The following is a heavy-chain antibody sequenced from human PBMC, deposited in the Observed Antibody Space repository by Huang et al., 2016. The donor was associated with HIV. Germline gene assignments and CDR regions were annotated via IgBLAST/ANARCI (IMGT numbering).Heavy chain of an antibody. V-gene: IGHV4-59*11. CDR2: IDDRCST. J-gene: IGHJ4*02. Sequence: QVQLQESGPGLVKPSETLSLTCTVSGGSISTPYWSWIRQPPGKGLEWIGSIDDRCSTNSTPSLKSRVTILLDTSKNQFSLRVNSVTAADTAMYYCARDHHDFWRGYRRMYFFDHWGQGTLVTVSS. D-gene: IGHD3-3*01. CDR3: ARDHHDFWRGYRRMYFFDH. CDR1: GGSISTPY.